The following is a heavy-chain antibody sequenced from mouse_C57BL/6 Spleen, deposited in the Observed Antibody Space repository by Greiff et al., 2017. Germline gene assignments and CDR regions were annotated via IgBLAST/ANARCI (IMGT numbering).Heavy chain of an antibody. CDR2: IYPGDGDT. V-gene: IGHV1-82*01. CDR1: GYAFSSSW. J-gene: IGHJ2*01. D-gene: IGHD2-1*01. Sequence: QVQLKESGPELVKPGASVKISCKASGYAFSSSWMNWVKQRPGKGLEWIGRIYPGDGDTNYNGKFKGKATLTADKSSSTAYMQLSSLTSEDSAVYFCARGGNYGNYFDYWGQGTTLTVSS. CDR3: ARGGNYGNYFDY.